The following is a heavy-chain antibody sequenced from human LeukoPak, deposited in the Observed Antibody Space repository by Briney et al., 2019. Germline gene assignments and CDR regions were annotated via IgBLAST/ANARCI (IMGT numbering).Heavy chain of an antibody. Sequence: PSETLSLTCAVYGGSFSGYYWSWIRQPPGKGLEWIGEINHSGSTNYNPSLKSRVTMSVDTSKNQFSLKPSSVTAADTAVYYCARDALMTTMTRLNYWGQGTLVTVSS. J-gene: IGHJ4*02. V-gene: IGHV4-34*01. D-gene: IGHD4-17*01. CDR2: INHSGST. CDR3: ARDALMTTMTRLNY. CDR1: GGSFSGYY.